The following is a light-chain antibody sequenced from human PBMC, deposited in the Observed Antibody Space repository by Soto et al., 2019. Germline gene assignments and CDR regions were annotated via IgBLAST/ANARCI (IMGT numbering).Light chain of an antibody. V-gene: IGLV2-14*01. J-gene: IGLJ1*01. Sequence: QSALTQPASVSGSPGQSITISCTGTGSDIGGYKYVSWYRQYPGKAPKMIIFEVSNRPSGVSDRFSGSKSGNTASLTIAGLQAEDEADYYCSSYTSSVTYIFGTGTTLTVL. CDR2: EVS. CDR1: GSDIGGYKY. CDR3: SSYTSSVTYI.